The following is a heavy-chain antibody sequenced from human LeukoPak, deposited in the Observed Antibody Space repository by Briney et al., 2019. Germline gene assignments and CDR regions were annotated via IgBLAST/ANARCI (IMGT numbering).Heavy chain of an antibody. CDR1: GFTFSTYW. D-gene: IGHD5-24*01. CDR3: ARTHNYGYDH. Sequence: GGSLRLSCAASGFTFSTYWMTWVRQAPGKGLEWVANIKQDGSEKKYEDSVKGRFTISRDNADNSLFLQMNSLRAEDTAVYYCARTHNYGYDHWGQGTLVTVSS. V-gene: IGHV3-7*01. CDR2: IKQDGSEK. J-gene: IGHJ5*02.